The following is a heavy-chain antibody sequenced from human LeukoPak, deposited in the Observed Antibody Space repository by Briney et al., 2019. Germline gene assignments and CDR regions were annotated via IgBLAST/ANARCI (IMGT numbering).Heavy chain of an antibody. CDR3: ARDRLPGYSGSWGTLSAFDI. J-gene: IGHJ3*02. CDR1: GYTFTSYG. V-gene: IGHV1-18*01. D-gene: IGHD6-13*01. Sequence: ASVKVSFKASGYTFTSYGISWVRQAPGQGLEWMGWISAYNGNTNYAQKLQGRVTMTTDTSTSTAHMELRSLRSDDTAVYYCARDRLPGYSGSWGTLSAFDIWGQGTMVTVSS. CDR2: ISAYNGNT.